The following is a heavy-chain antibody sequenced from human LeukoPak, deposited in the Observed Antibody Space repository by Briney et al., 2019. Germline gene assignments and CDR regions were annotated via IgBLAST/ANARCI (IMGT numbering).Heavy chain of an antibody. V-gene: IGHV4-59*02. Sequence: SETLSLTCTVSGGSVSSHYWSWVRQPPGQGLEWIGYIHYSAGNNYYPSLKSRVTISVDTSKNQFSLNVSSVTAADTALYCCARRRDAYNLFDFWGQGTLVTVSS. D-gene: IGHD5-24*01. CDR1: GGSVSSHY. CDR2: IHYSAGN. CDR3: ARRRDAYNLFDF. J-gene: IGHJ4*02.